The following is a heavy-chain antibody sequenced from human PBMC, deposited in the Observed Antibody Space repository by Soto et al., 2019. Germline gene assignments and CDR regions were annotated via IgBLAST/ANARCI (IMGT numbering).Heavy chain of an antibody. V-gene: IGHV4-34*01. CDR3: ARGRRYYDSSGYHHPFDY. J-gene: IGHJ4*02. Sequence: SETLSLTCAVYGGSFSGYYWSWIRQPPGKGLEWIGEINHSGSTNYNPSLKSRVTISVDTSKNQFSLKLSSVTAADTAVYYCARGRRYYDSSGYHHPFDYWGQGTLATVSS. CDR1: GGSFSGYY. D-gene: IGHD3-22*01. CDR2: INHSGST.